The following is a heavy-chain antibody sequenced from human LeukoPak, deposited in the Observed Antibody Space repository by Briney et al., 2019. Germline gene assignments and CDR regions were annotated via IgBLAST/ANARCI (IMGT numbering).Heavy chain of an antibody. Sequence: ASVKVSCKASGYTFTGYYMHWVRQAPGQGLEWMGWINPNSGGTNYAQKFQGRVTMTRDTSISTAYMELSRLRSDDTAVYYCARVPGSSSSSFDYWGQGTLVTVSS. CDR1: GYTFTGYY. V-gene: IGHV1-2*02. D-gene: IGHD6-6*01. CDR2: INPNSGGT. J-gene: IGHJ4*02. CDR3: ARVPGSSSSSFDY.